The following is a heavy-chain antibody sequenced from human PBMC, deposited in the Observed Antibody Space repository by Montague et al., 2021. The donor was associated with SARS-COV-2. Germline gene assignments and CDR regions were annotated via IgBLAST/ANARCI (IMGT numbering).Heavy chain of an antibody. J-gene: IGHJ6*02. CDR3: VRLGGLWDYYYYGMDV. V-gene: IGHV5-51*01. Sequence: QSGAEVKKPGESLKISCKGSGYSFISYWIGWVRQMPGKGLEWMGIIYPGDSETRYSPSFQGQVTISADKSISTAYLQWSSLKASDTAMYYCVRLGGLWDYYYYGMDVWGQGTTVTVSS. CDR2: IYPGDSET. D-gene: IGHD2-21*01. CDR1: GYSFISYW.